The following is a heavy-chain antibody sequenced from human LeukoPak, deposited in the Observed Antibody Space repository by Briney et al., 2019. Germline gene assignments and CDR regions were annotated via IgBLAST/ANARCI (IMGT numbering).Heavy chain of an antibody. CDR2: ISSTGGAT. CDR1: GFTFTTSS. D-gene: IGHD3-3*02. Sequence: GGSLRLSCAGSGFTFTTSSMAWFRQTPGAGLEWVSSISSTGGATYYTDSVKGRFTISRDNAKNSLYLQMNRLRDEDTAVYYCARAFLGGDYWGQGTLVTVSS. CDR3: ARAFLGGDY. V-gene: IGHV3-23*01. J-gene: IGHJ4*02.